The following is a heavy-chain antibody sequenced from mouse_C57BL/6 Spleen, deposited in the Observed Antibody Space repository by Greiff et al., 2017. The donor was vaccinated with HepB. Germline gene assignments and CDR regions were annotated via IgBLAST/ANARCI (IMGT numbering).Heavy chain of an antibody. V-gene: IGHV1-69*01. CDR1: GYTFTSYW. CDR2: IDPSDSYT. CDR3: ARWGGYDDFDY. D-gene: IGHD2-2*01. Sequence: QVQLQQPGAELVMPGASVKLSCKASGYTFTSYWMHWVKQRPGQGLEWIGEIDPSDSYTNYNQKFKGKSTLTVDKSSSTAYMQLSSLTSEDSAVYYCARWGGYDDFDYWGQGTTLTVSS. J-gene: IGHJ2*01.